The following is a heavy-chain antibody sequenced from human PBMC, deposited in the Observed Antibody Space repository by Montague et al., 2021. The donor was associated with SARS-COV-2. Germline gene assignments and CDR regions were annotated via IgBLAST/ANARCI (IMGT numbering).Heavy chain of an antibody. V-gene: IGHV4-38-2*02. Sequence: SETLSLTCTVSGSSVRSDYYWAWIRQSPGKGLEWIGSSSHKGITDYNPSLRSRVTLSVDTSKNRISLKLTSVAAADTAVYYCARYSPLGFESPDTFDIWGRGTMVTVSS. CDR2: SSHKGIT. J-gene: IGHJ3*02. CDR1: GSSVRSDYY. CDR3: ARYSPLGFESPDTFDI. D-gene: IGHD3-9*01.